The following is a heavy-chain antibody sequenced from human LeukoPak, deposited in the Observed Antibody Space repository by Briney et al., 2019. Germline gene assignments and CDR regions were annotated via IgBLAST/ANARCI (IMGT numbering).Heavy chain of an antibody. CDR1: GGTFSSYA. CDR3: ARALEWLYDY. D-gene: IGHD3-3*01. V-gene: IGHV1-69*04. Sequence: ASVKVSCKASGGTFSSYAISWVRQAPGQGLEWMGRIIPILGIANYAQKFQGRVTITADKSTSTAYMELSSLRSDDTAVYYCARALEWLYDYWGQGTLVTVSS. J-gene: IGHJ4*02. CDR2: IIPILGIA.